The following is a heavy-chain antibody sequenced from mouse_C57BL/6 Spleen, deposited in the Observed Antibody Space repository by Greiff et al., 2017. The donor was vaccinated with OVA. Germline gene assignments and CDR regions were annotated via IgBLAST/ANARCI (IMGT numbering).Heavy chain of an antibody. J-gene: IGHJ1*03. CDR2: INPNNGGT. CDR1: GYTFTDYN. D-gene: IGHD1-1*01. Sequence: EVQLQQSGPELVKPGASVKIPCKASGYTFTDYNMDWVKQSHGKSLEWIGDINPNNGGTIYNQKFKGKATLTADKSSSTAYMELRSLTSEDTAVYYGARMGENYYGSSCGWYFDVWGTGTTVTVSS. V-gene: IGHV1-18*01. CDR3: ARMGENYYGSSCGWYFDV.